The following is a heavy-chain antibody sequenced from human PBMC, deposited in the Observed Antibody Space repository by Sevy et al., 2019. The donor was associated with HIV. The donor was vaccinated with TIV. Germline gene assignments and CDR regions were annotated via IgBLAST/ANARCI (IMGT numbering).Heavy chain of an antibody. CDR2: ISWNSGSI. Sequence: GGSLRLSCAASVFTFDDYAMHWVRQAPGKGLEWVSGISWNSGSIGYADSVKGRFTISRDNAKNSLYLQMNSLRAEDTALYFCVKDRSYGGNSFDFWGQGTLVTVSS. CDR3: VKDRSYGGNSFDF. J-gene: IGHJ4*02. V-gene: IGHV3-9*01. CDR1: VFTFDDYA. D-gene: IGHD4-17*01.